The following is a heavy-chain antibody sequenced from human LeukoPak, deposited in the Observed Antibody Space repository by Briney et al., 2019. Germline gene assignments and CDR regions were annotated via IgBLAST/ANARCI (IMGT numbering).Heavy chain of an antibody. CDR1: GGSISSYY. J-gene: IGHJ4*02. Sequence: SETLSLTCSVSGGSISSYYWTWIRQPPGKGLEWIGYIYNNVSTNYNPSLKSRVTISVDTSKNQVSLKLSSVTAADTAVYYCARDRSSTSSPYYFDYWGQGTLVTVSS. CDR3: ARDRSSTSSPYYFDY. CDR2: IYNNVST. V-gene: IGHV4-59*01. D-gene: IGHD2-2*01.